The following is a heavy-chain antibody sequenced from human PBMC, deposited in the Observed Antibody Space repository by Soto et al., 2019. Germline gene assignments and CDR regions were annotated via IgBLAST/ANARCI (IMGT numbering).Heavy chain of an antibody. V-gene: IGHV3-30-3*01. CDR3: AGPQGYYDGSAHHPYAFDM. CDR1: GFTFSTYA. D-gene: IGHD3-22*01. CDR2: ISNAGINQ. J-gene: IGHJ3*02. Sequence: VGSLRLSCVASGFTFSTYAMHWVRQAPVKVLEWVAVISNAGINQNYANSVRGRFTISRDNSKNTLYLQMNSLRTDDTALYYCAGPQGYYDGSAHHPYAFDMWGQGTRVTVSS.